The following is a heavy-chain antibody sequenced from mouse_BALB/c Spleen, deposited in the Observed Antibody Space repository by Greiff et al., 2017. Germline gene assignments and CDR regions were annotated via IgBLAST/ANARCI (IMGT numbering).Heavy chain of an antibody. CDR1: GFTFSSYG. CDR2: ISSGGSYT. Sequence: EVKLMESGGDLVKPGGSLKLSCAASGFTFSSYGMSWVRQTPDKRLEWVATISSGGSYTYYPDSVKGRFTISRDNAKNTLYLQMSSLKSEDTAMYYCASPGLGAMDYWGQGTSVTVSS. CDR3: ASPGLGAMDY. V-gene: IGHV5-6*01. J-gene: IGHJ4*01. D-gene: IGHD3-1*01.